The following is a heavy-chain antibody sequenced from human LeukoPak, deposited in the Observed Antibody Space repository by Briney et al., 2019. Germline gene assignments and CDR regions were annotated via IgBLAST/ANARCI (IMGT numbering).Heavy chain of an antibody. CDR3: ARGPEYYDILTGSGRRNWFDP. Sequence: ASVKVSCKASGYTFTSYYMHWVRQAPGQGLEWMGIINPSGGSTSYAQKFQGRVTMTRDMSTSTVYMELSSLRSEDTAVYYCARGPEYYDILTGSGRRNWFDPWGQGTLVTVSS. CDR1: GYTFTSYY. V-gene: IGHV1-46*01. D-gene: IGHD3-9*01. J-gene: IGHJ5*02. CDR2: INPSGGST.